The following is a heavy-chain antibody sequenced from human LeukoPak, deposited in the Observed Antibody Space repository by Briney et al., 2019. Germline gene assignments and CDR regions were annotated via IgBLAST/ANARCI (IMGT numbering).Heavy chain of an antibody. J-gene: IGHJ6*02. D-gene: IGHD3-22*01. V-gene: IGHV3-30*14. CDR2: ISYDGSNK. Sequence: GRSLRLSCAASGFTFSSYAMHWVRQAPGKGLEWVAVISYDGSNKYYADSVKGRFTIPRQNSKDTLYLQMNSLRAEDTAVYYCARIVGVYYYYGMDVWGQGTTVTVSS. CDR1: GFTFSSYA. CDR3: ARIVGVYYYYGMDV.